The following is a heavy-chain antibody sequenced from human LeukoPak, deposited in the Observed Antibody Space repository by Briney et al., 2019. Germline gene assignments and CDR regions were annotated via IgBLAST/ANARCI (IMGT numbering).Heavy chain of an antibody. D-gene: IGHD3-22*01. Sequence: GSLRLSCAASGFTFSSYAMSWVRQAPGKGLEWVSAISAGGRSTYYADSVKGRFTISRDNSKNTLYLQVNSLRAEDAAVYYCAKDGFDSSGYDQFFDYWGQGTLVTVSS. V-gene: IGHV3-23*01. CDR1: GFTFSSYA. J-gene: IGHJ4*02. CDR2: ISAGGRST. CDR3: AKDGFDSSGYDQFFDY.